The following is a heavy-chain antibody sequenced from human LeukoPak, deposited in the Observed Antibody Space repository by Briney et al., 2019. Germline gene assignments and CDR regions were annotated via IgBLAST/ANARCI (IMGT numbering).Heavy chain of an antibody. CDR2: IYTSGST. J-gene: IGHJ6*02. V-gene: IGHV4-61*02. CDR3: ARDQGVAGPYYYYYGMDV. Sequence: SETLSLTCTVSGGPISSGSYYWSWIRQPAGKGLEWIGRIYTSGSTNYNPSLKSRVTISVDTSKNQFSLKLSSVTAANTAVYYCARDQGVAGPYYYYYGMDVWGQGTTVTVSS. D-gene: IGHD6-19*01. CDR1: GGPISSGSYY.